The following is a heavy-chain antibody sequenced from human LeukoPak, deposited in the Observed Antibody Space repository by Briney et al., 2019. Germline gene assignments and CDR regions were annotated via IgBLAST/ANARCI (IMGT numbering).Heavy chain of an antibody. CDR1: GGSISSGGYY. Sequence: SETLSLTCTVSGGSISSGGYYWSWIRQHPGKGPEWIGYIYYSGSTYYNPSLKSRVTISVDTSKNQFSLKLSSVTAADTAVYYCARELLQGISGMDVWGQGTTVTVSS. V-gene: IGHV4-31*03. CDR3: ARELLQGISGMDV. CDR2: IYYSGST. J-gene: IGHJ6*02. D-gene: IGHD1-14*01.